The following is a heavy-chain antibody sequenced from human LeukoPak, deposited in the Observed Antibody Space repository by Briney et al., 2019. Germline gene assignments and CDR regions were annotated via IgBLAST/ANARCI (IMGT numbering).Heavy chain of an antibody. CDR1: GYTFTSYG. CDR3: ARGITGDLYYYYMDV. D-gene: IGHD7-27*01. Sequence: ASVKVSCKASGYTFTSYGISWVRQAPGQGLEWMGWISAYNGNTNYAQKLQGRVTMTTDTSTSTAYMELRSLRSDDTAVYYCARGITGDLYYYYMDVRGKGTTVTVSS. J-gene: IGHJ6*03. CDR2: ISAYNGNT. V-gene: IGHV1-18*01.